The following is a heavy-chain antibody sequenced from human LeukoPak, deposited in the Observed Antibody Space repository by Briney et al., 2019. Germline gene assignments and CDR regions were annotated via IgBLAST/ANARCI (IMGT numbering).Heavy chain of an antibody. Sequence: PSETLSLTCTVSGGSISSSSYYWGWIRQPPGKGLEWIGSIYYSGSTYYNPSLKSRGTIYVDTSKNQFSLKLSSVTAADTAVYFCASLVAAKLPYFWGQGTLVTVSS. CDR2: IYYSGST. J-gene: IGHJ4*02. D-gene: IGHD2-15*01. CDR1: GGSISSSSYY. CDR3: ASLVAAKLPYF. V-gene: IGHV4-39*01.